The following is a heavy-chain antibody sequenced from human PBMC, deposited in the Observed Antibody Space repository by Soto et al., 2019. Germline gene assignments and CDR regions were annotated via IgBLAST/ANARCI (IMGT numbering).Heavy chain of an antibody. J-gene: IGHJ6*02. CDR3: ASPASFYSYALVV. D-gene: IGHD3-3*02. V-gene: IGHV1-69*06. CDR1: GDSLSRYG. CDR2: ITPLFGTS. Sequence: GASVKVSCKASGDSLSRYGISWVRQAPGQGLEWTGGITPLFGTSNYAQKFQGRVTITADKSTTTAYMELSSLRSDDTAIYYCASPASFYSYALVVWGQGTTVTVSS.